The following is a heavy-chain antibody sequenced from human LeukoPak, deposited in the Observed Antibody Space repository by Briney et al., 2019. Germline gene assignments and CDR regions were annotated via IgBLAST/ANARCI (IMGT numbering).Heavy chain of an antibody. CDR2: ISYDGSNK. CDR1: GFTFSSYA. Sequence: GRSLRLSCAASGFTFSSYAMHWVRQAPGKGLEWVAVISYDGSNKYYADSVKGRFTISRDNSKNALYLQMNSLRAEDTAVYYCARGHGPDYWGQGTLVTVSS. V-gene: IGHV3-30*07. CDR3: ARGHGPDY. J-gene: IGHJ4*02.